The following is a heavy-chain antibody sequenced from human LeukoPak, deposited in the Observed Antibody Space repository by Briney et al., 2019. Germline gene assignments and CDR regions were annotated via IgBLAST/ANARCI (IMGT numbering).Heavy chain of an antibody. CDR2: IYTSGST. J-gene: IGHJ4*02. CDR3: ARPLDY. Sequence: PSQTLSLTCTVSGGSISSGSYYWSWIRQPAGKGLEWIGRIYTSGSTNYNPSLKSRVTISVDTSKNQFSLKLSSVTAADTAVYYCARPLDYWGQGTQVTVSS. CDR1: GGSISSGSYY. V-gene: IGHV4-61*02.